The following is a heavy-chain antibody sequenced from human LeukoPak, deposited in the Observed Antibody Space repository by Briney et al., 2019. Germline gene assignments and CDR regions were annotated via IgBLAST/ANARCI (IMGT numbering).Heavy chain of an antibody. V-gene: IGHV1-69*13. D-gene: IGHD3-22*01. Sequence: SVTVSCTASGGTFSSYAISWVRQAPGQGLEWMGGIIPIFGTADYAQKFQGRVTITADESTSTAYMELSSLRSEDTAVYYCARDGTYYYDSSGYLALYWGQGTLVTVSS. CDR2: IIPIFGTA. J-gene: IGHJ4*02. CDR3: ARDGTYYYDSSGYLALY. CDR1: GGTFSSYA.